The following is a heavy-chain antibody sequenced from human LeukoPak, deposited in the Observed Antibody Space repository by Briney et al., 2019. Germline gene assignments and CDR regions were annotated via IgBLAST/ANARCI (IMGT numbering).Heavy chain of an antibody. D-gene: IGHD2-15*01. CDR1: KYSFTSYA. J-gene: IGHJ4*02. CDR2: INTNTGNP. CDR3: ARARSCSGGSCYSDY. V-gene: IGHV7-4-1*01. Sequence: ASVKVSCKASKYSFTSYAINWVRQAPGQGLVWIGRINTNTGNPTYAQGFTGRFVFSLDTSVSTAYLQISSLKAEDTAVYYCARARSCSGGSCYSDYWGQGTLVSVSS.